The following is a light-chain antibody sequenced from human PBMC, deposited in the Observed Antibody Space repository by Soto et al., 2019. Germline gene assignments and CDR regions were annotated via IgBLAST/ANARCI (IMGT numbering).Light chain of an antibody. Sequence: EIVLTQSPGTLSLSPGERATLSCRASQSVSSSYLAWYQQKPGQAPRLLIYGASSRATGIPDRFSGSGSGTDFNLTNSRLEPEDFAVYYCQQYGSSPLTFGPATKGDIK. CDR1: QSVSSSY. CDR3: QQYGSSPLT. V-gene: IGKV3-20*01. J-gene: IGKJ3*01. CDR2: GAS.